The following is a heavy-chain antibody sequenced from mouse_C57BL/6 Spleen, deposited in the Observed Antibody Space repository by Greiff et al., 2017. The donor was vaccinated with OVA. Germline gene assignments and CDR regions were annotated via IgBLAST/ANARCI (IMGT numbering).Heavy chain of an antibody. V-gene: IGHV1-5*01. CDR3: TRSGYYGSSLWAMDY. Sequence: EVQLVESGTVLARPGASVKMSCKPSGYTFTSYWMHWVKQRPGQGLEWIGAIYPGNSDTSYNQKFKGKAKLTAVTSASTAYMELSSLTNEDSAVYYCTRSGYYGSSLWAMDYWGQGTSVTVSS. CDR1: GYTFTSYW. D-gene: IGHD1-1*01. J-gene: IGHJ4*01. CDR2: IYPGNSDT.